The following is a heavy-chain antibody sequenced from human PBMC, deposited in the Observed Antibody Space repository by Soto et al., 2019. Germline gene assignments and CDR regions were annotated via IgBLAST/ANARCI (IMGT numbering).Heavy chain of an antibody. CDR1: GFPFSSYW. CDR3: ARYIVATSFDY. D-gene: IGHD5-12*01. J-gene: IGHJ4*02. V-gene: IGHV3-7*01. Sequence: EVQLVESGGGLVQPGGSLRLSCAASGFPFSSYWMSWVRQAPGTGLEWVANIKQDGSEKYYVDSVKGRFTISRDNAKNSLYLQMNSLRAEDTAVYYCARYIVATSFDYWGQGTLVTVSS. CDR2: IKQDGSEK.